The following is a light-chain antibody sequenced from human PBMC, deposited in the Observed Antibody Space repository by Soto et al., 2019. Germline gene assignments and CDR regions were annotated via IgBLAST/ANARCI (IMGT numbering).Light chain of an antibody. CDR2: TAS. V-gene: IGKV1-39*01. CDR3: HQSYSSLVYT. Sequence: DIQMTQSPSSLSASVGDRVTITCRASQNIGTYLNWYQQKPGKAPTVLIYTASTLQSGVPSRFSGSGSATNFSLTINSLQPEDSSTYYCHQSYSSLVYTFGPGTKLEIK. J-gene: IGKJ2*01. CDR1: QNIGTY.